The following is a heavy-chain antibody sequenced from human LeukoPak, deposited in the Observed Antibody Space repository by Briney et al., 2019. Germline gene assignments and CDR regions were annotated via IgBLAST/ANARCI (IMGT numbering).Heavy chain of an antibody. Sequence: GASVKVSCKASGGTFSSYAISWVRQAPGQGLEWMGWINPNSGGTNYAQKFQGRVTMTRDTSISTAYMELSRLRSDDTAVYYCARVRAGYGSGISNWFDPWGQGTLVTVSS. D-gene: IGHD3-10*01. CDR3: ARVRAGYGSGISNWFDP. J-gene: IGHJ5*02. V-gene: IGHV1-2*02. CDR1: GGTFSSYA. CDR2: INPNSGGT.